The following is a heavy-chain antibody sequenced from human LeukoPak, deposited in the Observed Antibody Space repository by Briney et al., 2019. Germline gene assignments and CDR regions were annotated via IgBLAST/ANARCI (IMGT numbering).Heavy chain of an antibody. CDR2: ISYDETRK. CDR3: AKGDGGSETYFYMDV. CDR1: GFTFRNYG. J-gene: IGHJ6*03. D-gene: IGHD5-12*01. V-gene: IGHV3-30*18. Sequence: GGSLRLSCIASGFTFRNYGMHWVRQAPGKGLEWVAVISYDETRKYYVDSVKGRFTISRDNSKNTIYLQMNSLRPEDTAVYYCAKGDGGSETYFYMDVWGKGTAVTVSS.